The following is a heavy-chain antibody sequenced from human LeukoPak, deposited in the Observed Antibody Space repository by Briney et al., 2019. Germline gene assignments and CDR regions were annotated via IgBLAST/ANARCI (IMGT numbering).Heavy chain of an antibody. J-gene: IGHJ4*02. CDR2: IKQDGSEK. V-gene: IGHV3-7*03. CDR3: ARVGRDSASWYGDF. D-gene: IGHD6-13*01. Sequence: GGSLRLSCAASGFTFSSYWMSWVRQAPGKGLEWVANIKQDGSEKYYVDSVKGRFTISRDNAKNSLYLQMNSLRAEDTALYYCARVGRDSASWYGDFWGQGTLVTVSS. CDR1: GFTFSSYW.